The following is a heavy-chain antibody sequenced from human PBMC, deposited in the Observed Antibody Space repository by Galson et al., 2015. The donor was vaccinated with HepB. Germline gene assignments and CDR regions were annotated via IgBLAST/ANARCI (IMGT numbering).Heavy chain of an antibody. CDR1: GYSFTRYG. J-gene: IGHJ4*02. D-gene: IGHD5-24*01. CDR2: ISTINCDT. Sequence: SVKVSCKASGYSFTRYGITWVRHAPGHGLDWMGWISTINCDTKNEQKLQGRVTMTTDASTRTAHMELRSLRSDDTAIYYCARTVDGYNYELFYWGQGTLVTVSS. CDR3: ARTVDGYNYELFY. V-gene: IGHV1-18*04.